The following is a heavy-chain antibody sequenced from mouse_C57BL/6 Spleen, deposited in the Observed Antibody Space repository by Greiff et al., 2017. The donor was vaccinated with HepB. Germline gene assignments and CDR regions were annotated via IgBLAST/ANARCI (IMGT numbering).Heavy chain of an antibody. CDR1: GYSITSGYY. D-gene: IGHD3-2*02. CDR2: ISYDGNN. V-gene: IGHV3-6*01. CDR3: ARDSSGFAY. J-gene: IGHJ3*01. Sequence: EVQLQESGPGLVKPSQSLSLTCSVTGYSITSGYYWNWIRQFPGNKLEWMGYISYDGNNNYNPSLKNRISITRDTSKNQFFLKLNSVTTEDTATYYCARDSSGFAYWGQGTLVTVSA.